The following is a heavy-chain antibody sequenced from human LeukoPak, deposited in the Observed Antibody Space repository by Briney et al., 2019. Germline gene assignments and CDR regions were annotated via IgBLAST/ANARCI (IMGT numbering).Heavy chain of an antibody. Sequence: SQTLSLTCAISGDSFSSSSGAWNWVRQSPSRGLEWLARTYYRSKWYNDYAVSVKSRITITRDTSKNQFSLQLNSVTPEDTAIYYCARDPGGGGFDPWGQGTLVTVSS. D-gene: IGHD3-16*01. V-gene: IGHV6-1*01. CDR1: GDSFSSSSGA. J-gene: IGHJ5*02. CDR3: ARDPGGGGFDP. CDR2: TYYRSKWYN.